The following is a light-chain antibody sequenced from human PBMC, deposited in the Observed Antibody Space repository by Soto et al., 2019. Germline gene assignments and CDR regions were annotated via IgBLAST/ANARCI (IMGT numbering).Light chain of an antibody. J-gene: IGLJ1*01. CDR2: EVT. Sequence: SALTQPPSVSGSPGQSVTISCTGTSTDVGSYDRVSWYQQPPGTAPQLMIYEVTNRPSGVPDRFSGSKSGNTASLTISGLQAEDEADYYCISYTSSSTYVFGTGTKSPS. V-gene: IGLV2-18*02. CDR1: STDVGSYDR. CDR3: ISYTSSSTYV.